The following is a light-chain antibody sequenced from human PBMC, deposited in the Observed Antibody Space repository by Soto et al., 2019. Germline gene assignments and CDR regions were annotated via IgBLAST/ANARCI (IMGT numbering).Light chain of an antibody. CDR3: QQRSNWKDT. CDR2: DAS. V-gene: IGKV3-11*01. CDR1: QSVSSY. Sequence: EIVLTQSPATLSLSPGERATLSCRASQSVSSYLAWYQQKPGQAPRLLIHDASNRATGIPARFSGSGSGTDFTLTISSLEPEDFAVYYCQQRSNWKDTFGQGTKLEIK. J-gene: IGKJ2*01.